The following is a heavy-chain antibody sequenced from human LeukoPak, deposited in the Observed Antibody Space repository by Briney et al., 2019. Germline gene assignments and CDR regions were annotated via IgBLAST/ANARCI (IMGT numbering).Heavy chain of an antibody. CDR3: ARESVAAAGNGDWFDP. J-gene: IGHJ5*02. CDR1: GDSVSSNSAA. D-gene: IGHD6-13*01. Sequence: SQTLSLTCAISGDSVSSNSAAWNWIRQSPSRGLEWLGRTYYRSKWYNDYAVSVKSRITINPDTSKDQFSLQLNSVTPEDTAVYYCARESVAAAGNGDWFDPWGQGTLVTVSS. CDR2: TYYRSKWYN. V-gene: IGHV6-1*01.